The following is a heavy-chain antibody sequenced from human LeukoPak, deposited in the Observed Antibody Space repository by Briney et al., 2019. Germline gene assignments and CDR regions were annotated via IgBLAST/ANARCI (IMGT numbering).Heavy chain of an antibody. V-gene: IGHV3-9*03. D-gene: IGHD2-15*01. CDR1: GFTFDDYA. J-gene: IGHJ4*02. Sequence: GGSLRLSCAASGFTFDDYAMHWVRQAPGKGLEWVSGISWNSGSIGYADSVKGRFTISRDNAKNSLYLQMNSLRAEDMALYYCAKGSGISGLDYWVPGTQVTVSS. CDR3: AKGSGISGLDY. CDR2: ISWNSGSI.